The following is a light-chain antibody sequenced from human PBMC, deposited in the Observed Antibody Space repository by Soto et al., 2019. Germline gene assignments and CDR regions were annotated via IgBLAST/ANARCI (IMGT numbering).Light chain of an antibody. Sequence: EVVMTQSPATLSVSPGERATLSCRASQSVSNNLAWYQQTPGQSPRLLFYLASTRAPGIPARFSAGGSGTEVTLTISGLQSADFAVYYCQQYNNWPPTTFGQGTRLEIK. CDR2: LAS. CDR1: QSVSNN. CDR3: QQYNNWPPTT. J-gene: IGKJ5*01. V-gene: IGKV3-15*01.